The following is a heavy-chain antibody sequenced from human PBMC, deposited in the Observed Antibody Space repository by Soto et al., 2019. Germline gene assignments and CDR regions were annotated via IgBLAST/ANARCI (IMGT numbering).Heavy chain of an antibody. D-gene: IGHD4-17*01. V-gene: IGHV1-18*01. CDR3: ASLDYGGSGAFDI. CDR1: GYTFTSYG. J-gene: IGHJ3*02. CDR2: ISPNNGNT. Sequence: ASVKVSCKASGYTFTSYGISWVRQAPGQGLEWMGIISPNNGNTNYAQKFQGRVTMTRDTSTSTVYMELSSLRSEDTAVYYCASLDYGGSGAFDIWGQGTMVTVSS.